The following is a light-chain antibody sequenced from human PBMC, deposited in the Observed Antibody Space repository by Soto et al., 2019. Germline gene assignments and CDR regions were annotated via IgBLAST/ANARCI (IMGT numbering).Light chain of an antibody. Sequence: EIVLTQSPGTLSLSPGERATLSSRASQSVSKKYLAWYQQKPGKAPRLLIYDASNRATGIPARFSGRGSGTDFTLTISSLQSEDFEVYYCQHYNNWPWTFGQGTKVDIK. CDR1: QSVSKKY. CDR2: DAS. CDR3: QHYNNWPWT. V-gene: IGKV3D-15*01. J-gene: IGKJ1*01.